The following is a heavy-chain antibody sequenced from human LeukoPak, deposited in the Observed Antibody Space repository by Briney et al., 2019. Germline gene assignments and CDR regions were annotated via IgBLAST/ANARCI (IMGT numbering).Heavy chain of an antibody. J-gene: IGHJ3*02. CDR3: TRVAFGDHFDI. D-gene: IGHD3-10*01. CDR1: GGSLSSYC. Sequence: SETLSLTCTVSGGSLSSYCWSWVRQSPGKRLEWIGYLCDSGSTSFNPSLKSRVTISLDTSKNQFSLKVTSMTAADTAVYYCTRVAFGDHFDIWGQGTMATVSS. CDR2: LCDSGST. V-gene: IGHV4-59*01.